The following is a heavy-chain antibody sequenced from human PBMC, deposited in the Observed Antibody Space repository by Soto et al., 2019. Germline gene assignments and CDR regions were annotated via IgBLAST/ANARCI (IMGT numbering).Heavy chain of an antibody. D-gene: IGHD7-27*01. V-gene: IGHV3-30*18. Sequence: QVQLVESGGGDVQPGTSLRLSCVASGFTFTNNGIHWVRQAPGKGLEWVALVSHDGRKTFYADSVKGRLTIYRDNSKRTVYLHRNNLRPEDTAVYQCAKDLRQGASGATVYGMDVWGQGTRVTVSS. CDR3: AKDLRQGASGATVYGMDV. CDR1: GFTFTNNG. CDR2: VSHDGRKT. J-gene: IGHJ6*02.